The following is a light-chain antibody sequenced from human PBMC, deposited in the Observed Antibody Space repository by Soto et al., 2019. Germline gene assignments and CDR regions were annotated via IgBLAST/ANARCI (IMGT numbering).Light chain of an antibody. J-gene: IGKJ1*01. CDR3: QQYNKWPPWT. CDR2: GAS. V-gene: IGKV3-15*01. Sequence: EIVMTQSPATLSVSPGERATLSCRASQSVSSNLAWYQQTPGQAPRLLIYGASTRATGIPARFSGSGSGTEFTLTISSLQSEDFAIYYCQQYNKWPPWTFGQGTKVDIK. CDR1: QSVSSN.